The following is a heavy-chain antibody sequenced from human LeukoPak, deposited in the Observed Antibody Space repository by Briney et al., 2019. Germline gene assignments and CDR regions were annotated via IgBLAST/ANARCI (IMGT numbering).Heavy chain of an antibody. V-gene: IGHV3-23*01. CDR1: GFTFSSYA. CDR2: ISGSGGST. D-gene: IGHD1-26*01. J-gene: IGHJ6*02. Sequence: VRLSHAACGFTFSSYAMIWVRQAPGDRMEWASAISGSGGSTYYADSVKRRFTISRDNSKNTLYLQMDSLRAEDTAVYYCAKDTEVGATRNYYYYGMDVWGQGTTVTVSS. CDR3: AKDTEVGATRNYYYYGMDV.